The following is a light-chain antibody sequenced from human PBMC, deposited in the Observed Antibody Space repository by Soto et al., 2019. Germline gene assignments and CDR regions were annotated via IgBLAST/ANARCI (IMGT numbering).Light chain of an antibody. Sequence: EIGLTQSPGTLSLSPGERATLSCRASQSVSSSYLAWYQQKPGQAPRLLIYGASSRATGIPDRFRGSGPGTYFALPLSRLEPEDFAVYYCQQYGSSPRYTFGQGTKLEI. V-gene: IGKV3-20*01. J-gene: IGKJ2*01. CDR1: QSVSSSY. CDR2: GAS. CDR3: QQYGSSPRYT.